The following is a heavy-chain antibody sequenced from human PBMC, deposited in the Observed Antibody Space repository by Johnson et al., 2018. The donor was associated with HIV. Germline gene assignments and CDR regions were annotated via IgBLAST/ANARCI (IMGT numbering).Heavy chain of an antibody. Sequence: QMLLVESGGGLVKPGGSLRLSCAASGFTFSDSYMSWIRQAPGKGLEWVSYISSSVSTIYYADSVKGRFTISRDNAKNSLYLQMNSLRAEDTAVYYCARLAALYDAFDIWGQGTMVTVSS. CDR3: ARLAALYDAFDI. CDR2: ISSSVSTI. J-gene: IGHJ3*02. CDR1: GFTFSDSY. D-gene: IGHD2-15*01. V-gene: IGHV3-11*04.